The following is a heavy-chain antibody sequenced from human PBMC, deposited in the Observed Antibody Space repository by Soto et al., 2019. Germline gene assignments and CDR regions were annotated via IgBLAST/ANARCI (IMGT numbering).Heavy chain of an antibody. CDR3: ASSKVGFWSGFGMDV. J-gene: IGHJ6*02. CDR1: GASLSSYC. CDR2: LYSGNT. V-gene: IGHV4-59*01. D-gene: IGHD3-3*01. Sequence: PSETLSLTCTVSGASLSSYCWSWVRQPPGQGLEWIGYLYSGNTIYNPSLKSRVTISVDTSKNQVSLKMRSVTAADTAVYFCASSKVGFWSGFGMDVWGQGTTVTVSS.